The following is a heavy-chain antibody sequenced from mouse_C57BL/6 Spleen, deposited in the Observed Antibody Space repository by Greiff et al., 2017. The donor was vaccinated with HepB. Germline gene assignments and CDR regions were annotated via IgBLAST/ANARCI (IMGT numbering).Heavy chain of an antibody. Sequence: EVQLQQSGPELVKPGASVKISCKASGYSFTGYYMNWVKQSPEKSLEWIGEINPSTGGTTYNQKFKAKATLTVDKSSSTAYMQLKSLTSEDSAVYYCARSKPGTWFAYWGQGTLVTVSA. D-gene: IGHD4-1*01. CDR3: ARSKPGTWFAY. CDR2: INPSTGGT. V-gene: IGHV1-42*01. J-gene: IGHJ3*01. CDR1: GYSFTGYY.